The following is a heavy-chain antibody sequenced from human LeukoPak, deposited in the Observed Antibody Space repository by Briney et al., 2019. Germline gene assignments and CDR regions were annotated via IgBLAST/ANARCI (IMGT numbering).Heavy chain of an antibody. CDR2: IKQDGGDK. CDR3: ARGGGHLDC. J-gene: IGHJ4*02. CDR1: GFSFSSYW. Sequence: GGSLRLSCAASGFSFSSYWMSWVRQAPGKGLEWVANIKQDGGDKHYLTSVRGRFTISRDNAKNSLFLQMNSLRVEDTAVYYCARGGGHLDCWGQGTLVTVSS. V-gene: IGHV3-7*03. D-gene: IGHD4-23*01.